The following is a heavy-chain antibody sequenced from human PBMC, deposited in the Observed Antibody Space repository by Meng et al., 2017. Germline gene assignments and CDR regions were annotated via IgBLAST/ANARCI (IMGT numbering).Heavy chain of an antibody. CDR3: ASELNTYGSGSYAY. J-gene: IGHJ4*02. V-gene: IGHV1-2*06. Sequence: QVQLVHSCTEVKTPGASVKVPSKAAGYTCTGYYMHWVRQAPGQGLECMGRINPNSGGTNYAQKFQGRVTMTRDTSISTAYMELSRLRSDDTAVYYCASELNTYGSGSYAYWGQGTLVTASS. CDR1: GYTCTGYY. CDR2: INPNSGGT. D-gene: IGHD3-10*01.